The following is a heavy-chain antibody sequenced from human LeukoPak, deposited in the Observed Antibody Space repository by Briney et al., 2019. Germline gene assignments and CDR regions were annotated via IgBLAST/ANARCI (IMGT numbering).Heavy chain of an antibody. D-gene: IGHD3-10*01. V-gene: IGHV4-34*01. CDR3: ARGRRYYYGSGSFH. CDR1: GGSFSGYY. Sequence: SETLSLTCAVYGGSFSGYYWSWLRQPPGKGLEWIGEINHSGSTNYNPSLKSRVTISVDTSKNQFSLKLSSVTAADTAVYYCARGRRYYYGSGSFHWGQGTLVTVSS. CDR2: INHSGST. J-gene: IGHJ4*02.